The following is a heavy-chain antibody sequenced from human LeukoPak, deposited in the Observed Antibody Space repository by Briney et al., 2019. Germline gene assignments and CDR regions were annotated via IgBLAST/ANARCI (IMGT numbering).Heavy chain of an antibody. Sequence: SETLSLTCTVSGGSISSYYWSWIRQPAGKGLEWIGRIYTSGSTNYNPSLKSRVTMSVDTSKNQFSLKLSSVTAADTAVYYCASLLYSSSWYYFDYWGQGTLVTVSS. CDR3: ASLLYSSSWYYFDY. J-gene: IGHJ4*02. CDR1: GGSISSYY. D-gene: IGHD6-13*01. V-gene: IGHV4-4*07. CDR2: IYTSGST.